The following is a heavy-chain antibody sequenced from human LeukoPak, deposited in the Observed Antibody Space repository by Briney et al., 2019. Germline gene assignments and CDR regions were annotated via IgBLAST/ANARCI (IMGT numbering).Heavy chain of an antibody. J-gene: IGHJ4*02. CDR3: ARGHDYYDSSGSDY. D-gene: IGHD3-22*01. CDR1: GGTFSSYA. V-gene: IGHV1-69*04. CDR2: IIPTLGIA. Sequence: GASVKVSCKASGGTFSSYAISWVRQAPGQGLEWMGRIIPTLGIADYAQKFQGRVTITADKSTSTAYMELSSLRSEDTAVYYCARGHDYYDSSGSDYWGQGTLVTVSS.